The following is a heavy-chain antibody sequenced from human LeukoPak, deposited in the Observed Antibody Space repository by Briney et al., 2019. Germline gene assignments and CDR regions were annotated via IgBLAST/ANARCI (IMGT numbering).Heavy chain of an antibody. CDR3: ARGSRTHCSPGCCYGIDV. V-gene: IGHV3-33*01. CDR1: GFSFNNYG. D-gene: IGHD2-15*01. CDR2: IWHDGSGQ. Sequence: PGGSLRLSCAASGFSFNNYGMHWFRQAPGKGLEWVAVIWHDGSGQYYGDSVKGRFTVSRDNSKNTLYLQMNSLRREDTAVYYCARGSRTHCSPGCCYGIDVWGQGTTVTVSS. J-gene: IGHJ6*02.